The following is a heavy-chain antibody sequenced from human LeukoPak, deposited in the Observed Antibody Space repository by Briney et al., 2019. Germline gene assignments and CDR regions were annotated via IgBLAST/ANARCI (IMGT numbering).Heavy chain of an antibody. Sequence: PGGSLRLSCAASGFTFSSYAMNWVRQAPGKGLEWVSGISGSGGTTYYTDSVKGRFTISRDNSKNTLYLQMNSLRAEDTAVYYCAKDQVSSMTGTPAGYYGMDVWGQGTTVTVSS. V-gene: IGHV3-23*01. CDR2: ISGSGGTT. J-gene: IGHJ6*02. CDR3: AKDQVSSMTGTPAGYYGMDV. D-gene: IGHD1-20*01. CDR1: GFTFSSYA.